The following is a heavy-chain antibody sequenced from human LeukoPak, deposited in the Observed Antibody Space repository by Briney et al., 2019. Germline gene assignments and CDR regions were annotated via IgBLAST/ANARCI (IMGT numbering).Heavy chain of an antibody. Sequence: GGSLRLSCVASVFTFSRYWMSWVRQAPGKGLEWVALIKQDGSEKYNVDFVKGRFTISRDNAKNSLYLQMNSLRVEDTAVYYCARELTSACWYDYWGQGTLVTVSS. D-gene: IGHD6-13*01. CDR2: IKQDGSEK. J-gene: IGHJ4*02. CDR3: ARELTSACWYDY. CDR1: VFTFSRYW. V-gene: IGHV3-7*05.